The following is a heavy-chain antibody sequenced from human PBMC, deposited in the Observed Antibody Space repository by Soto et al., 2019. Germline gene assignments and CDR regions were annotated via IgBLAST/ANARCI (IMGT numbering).Heavy chain of an antibody. V-gene: IGHV3-30-3*01. J-gene: IGHJ4*02. CDR2: ISSDGSNK. D-gene: IGHD4-17*01. Sequence: QVQLVESGGGVVQPGRSLRLSCAASGFTFSSYAMHWVRQAPGEGLERVAVISSDGSNKYYADSVKGRFTISRDNSKNTLYLQMNSLSAEDTAVYYCARGADYGDYCFDYWGQGALVTVSS. CDR3: ARGADYGDYCFDY. CDR1: GFTFSSYA.